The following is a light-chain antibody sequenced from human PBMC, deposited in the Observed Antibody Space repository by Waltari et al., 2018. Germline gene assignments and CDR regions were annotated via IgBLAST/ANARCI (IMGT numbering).Light chain of an antibody. CDR1: SNDIGGYFY. CDR2: EVT. V-gene: IGLV2-8*01. Sequence: QSALTQPPSASGSPGQSVTISCTGTSNDIGGYFYVSWYQQHPGKAPKLMLYEVTNRPPGVPGGFSGPKSGHTASLTVSGLQAEDEAEYYCASYASYNTLVFGGGTKLTVL. CDR3: ASYASYNTLV. J-gene: IGLJ2*01.